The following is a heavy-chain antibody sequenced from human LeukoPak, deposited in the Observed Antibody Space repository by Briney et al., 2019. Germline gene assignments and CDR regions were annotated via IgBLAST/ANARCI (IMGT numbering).Heavy chain of an antibody. D-gene: IGHD2-2*01. CDR3: ARGRLGRQHASFFDS. Sequence: KASETLSLTCSVSDGSMGTYYWGWIRQPPGKRLAWIGYIYYSGSTTYNPSLKSRVTVSVDTSKNQFSLKLTSMTAADTAVYYCARGRLGRQHASFFDSWGHGTLVTVSS. J-gene: IGHJ4*01. CDR1: DGSMGTYY. CDR2: IYYSGST. V-gene: IGHV4-59*08.